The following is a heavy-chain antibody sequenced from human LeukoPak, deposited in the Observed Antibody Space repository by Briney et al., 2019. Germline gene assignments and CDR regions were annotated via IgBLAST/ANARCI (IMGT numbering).Heavy chain of an antibody. CDR2: IKQDGSEK. Sequence: PGGSLRLSCAASGFTFSSYWMSWVRQAPGKGLEWVANIKQDGSEKYYVDSVKGRFTISRDNAKNSLYLQMNSLRAEDTAVYYCSIVATPALDAFDIWGQGTMVTVSS. J-gene: IGHJ3*02. CDR3: SIVATPALDAFDI. V-gene: IGHV3-7*01. D-gene: IGHD5-12*01. CDR1: GFTFSSYW.